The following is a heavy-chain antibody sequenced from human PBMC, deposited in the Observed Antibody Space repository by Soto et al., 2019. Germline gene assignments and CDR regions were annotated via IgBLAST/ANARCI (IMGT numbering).Heavy chain of an antibody. J-gene: IGHJ4*02. CDR2: ISYDGSNK. CDR3: ARDKADNYYDSSGYSGYFDY. D-gene: IGHD3-22*01. V-gene: IGHV3-30-3*01. Sequence: GGSLRLSCAASGFTFSSYAMHWVRQAPGKGLEWVAVISYDGSNKYYADSVKGRFTISRDNSKNTLYLQMNSLRAEDTAVYYCARDKADNYYDSSGYSGYFDYWGQGTLVTVSS. CDR1: GFTFSSYA.